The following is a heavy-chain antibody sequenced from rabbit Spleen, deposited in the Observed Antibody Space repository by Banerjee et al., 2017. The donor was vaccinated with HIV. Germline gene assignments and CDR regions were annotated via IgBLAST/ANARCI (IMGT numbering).Heavy chain of an antibody. Sequence: QQQLVESGGGLVKPEGSLTLTCKASGVSFSSNYWTCWVRQAPGKGLEWIACIWGGSSGRTYYASWAKSRFTISKPSSTTVTLQMTSLTAADTATYFCARDLTSVIGWNFNLWGPGTLVTVS. D-gene: IGHD1-1*01. CDR2: IWGGSSGRT. CDR1: GVSFSSNYW. CDR3: ARDLTSVIGWNFNL. J-gene: IGHJ4*01. V-gene: IGHV1S45*01.